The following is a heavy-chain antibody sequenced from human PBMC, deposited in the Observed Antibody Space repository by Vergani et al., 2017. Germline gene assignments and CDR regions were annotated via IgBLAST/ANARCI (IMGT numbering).Heavy chain of an antibody. CDR1: GFRVTTYY. CDR2: ISSSGGGT. Sequence: VELLESGGGLAQPGGSLRVSCSASGFRVTTYYMSWVRQAPGKGLEWVSGISSSGGGTSYVDSVKGRFTISRDNSKNTLFLQMNSLRAEDTAVYYCAKDLVSSTSSLYFDYWGQGTLVTVPS. CDR3: AKDLVSSTSSLYFDY. D-gene: IGHD6-6*01. J-gene: IGHJ4*02. V-gene: IGHV3-23*01.